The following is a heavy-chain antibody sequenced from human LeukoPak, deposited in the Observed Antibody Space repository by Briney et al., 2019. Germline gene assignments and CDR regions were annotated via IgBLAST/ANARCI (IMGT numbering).Heavy chain of an antibody. CDR2: IGSGGDT. D-gene: IGHD6-19*01. V-gene: IGHV3-13*01. J-gene: IGHJ4*02. Sequence: GGSLRLSCAGSGFSFSTYDMLWVRQAPGKGLEWVSAIGSGGDTYYAGSVKGRFTISRESAKNSFYLQMDSLNAGDTAVYFCARAVAGTDEIDSWGQGTLVTVSS. CDR3: ARAVAGTDEIDS. CDR1: GFSFSTYD.